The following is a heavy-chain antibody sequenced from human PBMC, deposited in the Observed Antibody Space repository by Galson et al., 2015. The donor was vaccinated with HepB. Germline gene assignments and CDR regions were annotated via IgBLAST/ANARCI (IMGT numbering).Heavy chain of an antibody. CDR3: ARSFTGYALDY. CDR1: GGSIGSNSYY. J-gene: IGHJ4*02. V-gene: IGHV4-39*01. Sequence: LSLTCTVSGGSIGSNSYYWGWIRQPPGKGLEWIGNIYYTGSTYYNPSLKSRVTISVDTSKNQFSLKLSSVTAADTAVYYCARSFTGYALDYWGQGSPVTVSS. CDR2: IYYTGST. D-gene: IGHD5-18*01.